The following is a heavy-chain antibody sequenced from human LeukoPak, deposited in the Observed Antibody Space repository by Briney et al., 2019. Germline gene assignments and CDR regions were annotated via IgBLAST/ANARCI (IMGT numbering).Heavy chain of an antibody. J-gene: IGHJ4*02. CDR3: ARVHVSGYACDY. Sequence: PSETLSLTCAVYGGSSSGYYWSWIRQPPGKGLEWIGEINHSGSTNYNPSLKSRATISVDTSKNQFSLKLSSVTAADTAVYYCARVHVSGYACDYWGQGTLVTVSS. V-gene: IGHV4-34*01. CDR1: GGSSSGYY. D-gene: IGHD5-12*01. CDR2: INHSGST.